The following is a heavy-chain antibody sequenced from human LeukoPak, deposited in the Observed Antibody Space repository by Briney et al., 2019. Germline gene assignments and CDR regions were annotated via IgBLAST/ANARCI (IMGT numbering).Heavy chain of an antibody. D-gene: IGHD6-6*01. Sequence: PSETLSLTCTVSGGSISSGSYYWSWIRQPAGKGLKWIGRIYTSGSTNYNPSLKSRVTISVDTSKNQFSLKLSSVTAADTAVYYCARVPAYSSSFDAFDIWGQGTMVTVSS. V-gene: IGHV4-61*02. CDR2: IYTSGST. CDR1: GGSISSGSYY. CDR3: ARVPAYSSSFDAFDI. J-gene: IGHJ3*02.